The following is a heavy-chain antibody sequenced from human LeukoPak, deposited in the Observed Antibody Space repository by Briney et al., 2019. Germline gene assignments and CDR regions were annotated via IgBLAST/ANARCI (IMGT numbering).Heavy chain of an antibody. CDR3: AREYSSSSGSVSDY. D-gene: IGHD6-6*01. J-gene: IGHJ4*02. CDR1: GFTFSSYN. Sequence: PGGSLRLSCAASGFTFSSYNMNWVRQAPGKGLEWVSYISSSSSTIYYADSVKGRFTISRDNAKNSLYLLMNNLRGEDTAVYYCAREYSSSSGSVSDYWGQGTLVTVSS. CDR2: ISSSSSTI. V-gene: IGHV3-48*01.